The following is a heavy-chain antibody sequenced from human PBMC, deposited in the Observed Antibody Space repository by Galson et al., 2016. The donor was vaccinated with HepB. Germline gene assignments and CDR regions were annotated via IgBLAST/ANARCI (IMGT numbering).Heavy chain of an antibody. CDR1: GFTFSSYS. J-gene: IGHJ6*02. V-gene: IGHV3-15*01. CDR2: IKSKTDGGTT. CDR3: RYGMDV. Sequence: SLRLSCAASGFTFSSYSMNWVRQAPGKGLEWVGRIKSKTDGGTTDYAAPVKGRFSISRDDSKNTLYLQMNSLKTEDTAVYYCRYGMDVWGQGTTVTVSS.